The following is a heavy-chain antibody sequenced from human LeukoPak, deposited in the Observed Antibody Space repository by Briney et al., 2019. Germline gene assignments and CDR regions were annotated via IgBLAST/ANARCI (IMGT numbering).Heavy chain of an antibody. V-gene: IGHV3-21*01. Sequence: GGSLRLSCAASGFTFSSYSMNWVRQAPGKGLEWVSSISSSSSYIYYADSVKGRFTISRDNAKNSLYLQMNSLRAEDTAVYYCARDQEVGGYDYFGLFIYYMDVWGKGTTVTVSS. J-gene: IGHJ6*03. CDR2: ISSSSSYI. CDR1: GFTFSSYS. CDR3: ARDQEVGGYDYFGLFIYYMDV. D-gene: IGHD5-12*01.